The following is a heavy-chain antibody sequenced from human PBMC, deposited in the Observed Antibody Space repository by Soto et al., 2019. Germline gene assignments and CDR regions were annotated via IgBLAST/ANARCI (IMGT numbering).Heavy chain of an antibody. V-gene: IGHV3-53*01. Sequence: GGSLRLSCVASGLTVRHNYIAWGRQAPEMGLEWVSILYTEGTTYYADSVKGRFTISRDSSKNTLFLQMDSLRAEDTAVYYCVRPRPSGENYGMDVWGQGTTVTVSS. CDR1: GLTVRHNY. CDR3: VRPRPSGENYGMDV. CDR2: LYTEGTT. J-gene: IGHJ6*02. D-gene: IGHD3-16*01.